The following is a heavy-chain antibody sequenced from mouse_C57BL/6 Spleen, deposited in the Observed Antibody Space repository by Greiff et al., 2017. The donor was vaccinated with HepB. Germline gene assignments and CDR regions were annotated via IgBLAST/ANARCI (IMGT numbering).Heavy chain of an antibody. CDR1: GYTFTDYE. V-gene: IGHV1-15*01. Sequence: SGAELVRPGASVTLSCKASGYTFTDYEMHWVKQTPVHGLEWIGAIDPETGGTAYNQKFKGKAILTADKSSSTAYMELRSLTSEDSAVYYCTRDDYDDWGQGTTLTVSS. CDR2: IDPETGGT. J-gene: IGHJ2*01. D-gene: IGHD2-4*01. CDR3: TRDDYDD.